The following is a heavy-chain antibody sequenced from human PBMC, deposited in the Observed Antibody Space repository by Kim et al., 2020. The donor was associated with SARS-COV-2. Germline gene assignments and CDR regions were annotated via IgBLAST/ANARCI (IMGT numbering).Heavy chain of an antibody. D-gene: IGHD6-19*01. Sequence: GGSLRLSCAASGFTVSSDYMSWVRQAPGKGLEWVSVIYSGGSTYYADSVKGRFTISRHNSKNTLYLQMNSLRAEDTAVYYCARTGIAVAGTLDYFDYWGQGTLVTVSS. CDR3: ARTGIAVAGTLDYFDY. J-gene: IGHJ4*02. V-gene: IGHV3-53*04. CDR2: IYSGGST. CDR1: GFTVSSDY.